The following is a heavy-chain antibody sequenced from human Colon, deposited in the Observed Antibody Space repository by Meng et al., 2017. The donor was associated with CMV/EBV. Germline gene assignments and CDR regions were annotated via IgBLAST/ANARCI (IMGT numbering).Heavy chain of an antibody. J-gene: IGHJ4*02. CDR2: IYWDDDT. D-gene: IGHD5-12*01. CDR3: VRRSYSGQDDY. CDR1: GFSFITDKAG. Sequence: QIPPKGSGPPLVKPNQTLTLACTFSGFSFITDKAGVGWICHPPGKALEWLGFIYWDDDTRYSPSLKTRLTITRDTSKNQVILTMTNMDPADTATYYCVRRSYSGQDDYWGQGALVTVSS. V-gene: IGHV2-5*02.